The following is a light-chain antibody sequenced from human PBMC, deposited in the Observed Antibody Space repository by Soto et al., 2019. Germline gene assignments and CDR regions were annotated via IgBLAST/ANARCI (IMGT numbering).Light chain of an antibody. CDR3: QQYGSSPHT. CDR1: QSVSSSY. Sequence: EIVLTQSPATLSLSPGERATLSFRASQSVSSSYLAWYQQKPGQAPRLLIYGASSRATGIPDRFSGSGSGTDFTLTISRLEPEDFAVYYCQQYGSSPHTFGQGTKLDIK. CDR2: GAS. J-gene: IGKJ1*01. V-gene: IGKV3-20*01.